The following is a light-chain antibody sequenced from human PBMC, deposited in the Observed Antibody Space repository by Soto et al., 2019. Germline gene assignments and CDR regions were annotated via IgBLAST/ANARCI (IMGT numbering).Light chain of an antibody. CDR3: SSYTSTSTYV. J-gene: IGLJ1*01. CDR1: SSDVGGYNR. CDR2: EVS. Sequence: QSALTQPPSVSGSPGQSVTISCTGTSSDVGGYNRVSWYQQPPGTAPKLMIYEVSNRPSGVPDRFSGSKSGNTASLTIFGLQAEDEADYYCSSYTSTSTYVFGTGTKLTVL. V-gene: IGLV2-18*02.